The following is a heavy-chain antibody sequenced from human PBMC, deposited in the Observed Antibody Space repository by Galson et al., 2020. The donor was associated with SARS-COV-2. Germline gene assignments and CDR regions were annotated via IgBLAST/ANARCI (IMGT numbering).Heavy chain of an antibody. J-gene: IGHJ3*02. D-gene: IGHD3-22*01. CDR1: GFTFDDYA. CDR3: AKDRRAGEGYDSRDGAMQGAFDI. V-gene: IGHV3-9*01. Sequence: SLKISCAASGFTFDDYAMHWVRQAPGKGLEWVSGISWNSGSIGYADSVKGRFTISRDNAKNSLYLQMNSLRAEDTALYYWAKDRRAGEGYDSRDGAMQGAFDIWGQGTMVTVSS. CDR2: ISWNSGSI.